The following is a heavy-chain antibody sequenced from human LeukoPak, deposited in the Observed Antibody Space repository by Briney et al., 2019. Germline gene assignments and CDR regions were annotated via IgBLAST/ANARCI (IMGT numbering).Heavy chain of an antibody. CDR2: IHHSGST. V-gene: IGHV4-34*01. CDR3: ARGWGYSYGYLFNY. J-gene: IGHJ4*02. CDR1: GGSFSGYY. D-gene: IGHD5-18*01. Sequence: SETLSLTCAVYGGSFSGYYWSWLRQPPGRGVAWIGDIHHSGSTNYKPSLKSRVTISVDTSKNQSSLKLSSVTAADTAVYYCARGWGYSYGYLFNYWGQGTLVTVSS.